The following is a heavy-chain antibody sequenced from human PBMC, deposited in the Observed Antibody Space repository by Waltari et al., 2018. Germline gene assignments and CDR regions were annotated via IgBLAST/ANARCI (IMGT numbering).Heavy chain of an antibody. D-gene: IGHD3-22*01. V-gene: IGHV1-69*01. CDR3: ARSGSYDSSGYYSDY. CDR2: SIHILGTA. Sequence: QVQLVQSGAEVKKPGSSVKVPRKASGGTFSSYAIRGVRKAPGQGLEWMGVSIHILGTANYAQKFQGRVTITADESTSTAYMELSSLRSEDTAVYYCARSGSYDSSGYYSDYWGQGTLVTVSS. J-gene: IGHJ4*02. CDR1: GGTFSSYA.